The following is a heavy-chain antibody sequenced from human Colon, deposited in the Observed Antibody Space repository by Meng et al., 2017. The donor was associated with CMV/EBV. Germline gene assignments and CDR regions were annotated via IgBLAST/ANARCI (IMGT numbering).Heavy chain of an antibody. J-gene: IGHJ4*02. CDR3: ARAHYYGSGSNPLDH. D-gene: IGHD3-10*01. Sequence: YPLICVRSAPGKGLVLLSSISITGTTLFYADSVKGRFTISRDYAKISVYLQMDSLRADDTAVYYCARAHYYGSGSNPLDHWGQGTLVTVSS. V-gene: IGHV3-11*01. CDR2: ISITGTTL. CDR1: YP.